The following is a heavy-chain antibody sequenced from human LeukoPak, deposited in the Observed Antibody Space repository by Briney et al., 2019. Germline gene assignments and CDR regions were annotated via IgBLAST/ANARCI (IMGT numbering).Heavy chain of an antibody. V-gene: IGHV3-7*01. CDR3: ATRRFGKNNWFDP. J-gene: IGHJ5*02. Sequence: PGGSLRLSCAASRFTFSSYWMSWVRQAPGKGLEWVANIKQDGSEKYYVDSVKGRLTISRDNAKNSLYLQMNSLRAEDTAVYYCATRRFGKNNWFDPWGQGTLVTVSS. CDR1: RFTFSSYW. D-gene: IGHD3-10*01. CDR2: IKQDGSEK.